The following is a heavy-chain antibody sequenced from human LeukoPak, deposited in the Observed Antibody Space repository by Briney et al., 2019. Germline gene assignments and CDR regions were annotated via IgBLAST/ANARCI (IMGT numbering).Heavy chain of an antibody. D-gene: IGHD3-3*01. CDR3: ARLGDFWSGPLDY. Sequence: SVKVSCKASGGTFSSYAISWVRQAPGQGLEWMGGIIPIFGTANYAQKFQGRVTITADESTSTAYMELSSLRSEDTAVYYCARLGDFWSGPLDYWGQGTLVTVSS. J-gene: IGHJ4*02. V-gene: IGHV1-69*13. CDR2: IIPIFGTA. CDR1: GGTFSSYA.